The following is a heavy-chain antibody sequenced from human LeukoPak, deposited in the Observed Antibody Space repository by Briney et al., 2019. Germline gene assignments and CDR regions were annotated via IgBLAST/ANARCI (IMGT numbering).Heavy chain of an antibody. D-gene: IGHD3-22*01. Sequence: KTSETLSLTCTVSGGSISSYYWSWIRQPPGKGLEWIGYIYYSGSTNYNPSLKSRVTISVDTSKNQFSLKLSSVTAADTAVYYCARGGRDSSGYYLRFFDYWGQGTLVTVSS. CDR1: GGSISSYY. J-gene: IGHJ4*02. V-gene: IGHV4-59*01. CDR3: ARGGRDSSGYYLRFFDY. CDR2: IYYSGST.